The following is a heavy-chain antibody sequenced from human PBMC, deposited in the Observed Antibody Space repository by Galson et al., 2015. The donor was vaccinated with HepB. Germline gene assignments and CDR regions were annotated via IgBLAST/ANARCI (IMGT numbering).Heavy chain of an antibody. V-gene: IGHV3-11*01. J-gene: IGHJ4*02. CDR3: ARGAPTFEN. Sequence: SLRLSCAASGFRFSDYYVSWIRQAPGKGLEWISYISSSYTIYYAESVKGRFTISGDNVKKSLYLQMDSLRAEDTALYYCARGAPTFENWGQGTLVTVSS. CDR1: GFRFSDYY. CDR2: ISSSYTI.